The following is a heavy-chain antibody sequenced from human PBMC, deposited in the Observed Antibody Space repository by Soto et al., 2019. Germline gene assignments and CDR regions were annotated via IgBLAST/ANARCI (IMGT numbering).Heavy chain of an antibody. CDR1: GFTFSSYS. CDR2: ISSSSSYI. V-gene: IGHV3-21*01. J-gene: IGHJ6*02. Sequence: NPGGSLRLSCAASGFTFSSYSMNWVRQAPGKGLEWVSSISSSSSYIYYADSVKGRFTISRDNAKNSLYLQMNRLRAEDTAVYYCARDYKLLFYYYGMDVWGQGTTVTVSS. CDR3: ARDYKLLFYYYGMDV. D-gene: IGHD2-2*01.